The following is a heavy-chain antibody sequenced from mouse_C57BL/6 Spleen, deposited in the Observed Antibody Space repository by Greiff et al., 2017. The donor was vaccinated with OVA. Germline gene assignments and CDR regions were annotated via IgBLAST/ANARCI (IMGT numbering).Heavy chain of an antibody. V-gene: IGHV1-22*01. D-gene: IGHD1-1*01. CDR2: INPNNGGT. Sequence: VQLQHSGPELVKPGASVKMSCKASGYTFTDYNMHWVKQSHGKSLEWIGYINPNNGGTSYNQKFKGKATLTVNKSSSTAYMELRSLTSEDSAVYYCAYIYYYGEGYFDVWGTGTTVTVSS. J-gene: IGHJ1*03. CDR3: AYIYYYGEGYFDV. CDR1: GYTFTDYN.